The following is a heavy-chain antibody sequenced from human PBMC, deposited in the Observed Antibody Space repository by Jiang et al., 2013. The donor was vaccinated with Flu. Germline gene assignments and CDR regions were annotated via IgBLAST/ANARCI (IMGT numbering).Heavy chain of an antibody. J-gene: IGHJ5*01. D-gene: IGHD6-25*01. CDR1: GDSISSTSYY. V-gene: IGHV4-39*01. Sequence: GPGLVKPSETLSLTCTVSGDSISSTSYYWGWIRQAPGKGLQWIGSIYYSGSTYYNPSLKSRVTISVDTSKNQISLRLSSVTAADTAVYYCATSEGLSADDWFDSWGQGTPGHRLL. CDR3: ATSEGLSADDWFDS. CDR2: IYYSGST.